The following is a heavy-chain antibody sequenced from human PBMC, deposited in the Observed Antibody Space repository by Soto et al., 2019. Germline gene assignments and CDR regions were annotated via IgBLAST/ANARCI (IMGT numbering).Heavy chain of an antibody. CDR1: SDPSSSYN. J-gene: IGHJ6*02. Sequence: QVQLQQSSARLVKPSETLSLTCTVSSDPSSSYNWGWIRQSPGRRLEWIGYVYNTGGSGYNPSLESRVTISADTSTNIISLTLTSVTAADTAVYYCVRRGIGYLHGLVDVWGQGTTVTVSS. CDR3: VRRGIGYLHGLVDV. V-gene: IGHV4-59*08. D-gene: IGHD6-25*01. CDR2: VYNTGGS.